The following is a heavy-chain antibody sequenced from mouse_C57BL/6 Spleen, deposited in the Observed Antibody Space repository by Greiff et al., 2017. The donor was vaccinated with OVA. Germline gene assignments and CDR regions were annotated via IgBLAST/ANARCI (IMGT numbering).Heavy chain of an antibody. V-gene: IGHV1-19*01. CDR2: INPYNGGT. D-gene: IGHD1-1*01. Sequence: EVQVVESGPVLVKPGASVKMSCKASGYTFTDYYMNWVKQSHGKSLEWIGVINPYNGGTSYNQKFKGKATLTVDKSSSTAYMELNSLTSEDSAVYYCARRDYGSAAYWGQGTLVTVSA. CDR3: ARRDYGSAAY. J-gene: IGHJ3*01. CDR1: GYTFTDYY.